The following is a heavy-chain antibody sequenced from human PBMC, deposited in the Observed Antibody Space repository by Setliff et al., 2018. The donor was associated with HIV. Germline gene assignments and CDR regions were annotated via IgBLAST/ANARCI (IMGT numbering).Heavy chain of an antibody. CDR1: GFSFSTYE. Sequence: LSLTCAASGFSFSTYEMNWVRQAPGKGLEWVSCIGSSGNTIYYADSVKGRFTISRDNAKNSLYLQMNSLRAEDTAVYYCARSGRRYYDILTDYYVDFPFDYWGQGALVTVSS. V-gene: IGHV3-48*03. D-gene: IGHD3-9*01. J-gene: IGHJ4*02. CDR2: IGSSGNTI. CDR3: ARSGRRYYDILTDYYVDFPFDY.